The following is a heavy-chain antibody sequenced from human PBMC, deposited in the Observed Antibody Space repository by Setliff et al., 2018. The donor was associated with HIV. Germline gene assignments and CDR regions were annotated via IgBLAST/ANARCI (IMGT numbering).Heavy chain of an antibody. CDR1: GGSISSSSYY. J-gene: IGHJ4*02. Sequence: NPSETLSLTCTVSGGSISSSSYYWGWIRQPPGKGLEWIGSIYYSGSTYYNPSLKSRVTISVDTSKNQFSLKLSSVTAADTAVYYCARHSEYSSSWYYFDYWGQGTLVTVSS. D-gene: IGHD6-13*01. CDR3: ARHSEYSSSWYYFDY. CDR2: IYYSGST. V-gene: IGHV4-39*01.